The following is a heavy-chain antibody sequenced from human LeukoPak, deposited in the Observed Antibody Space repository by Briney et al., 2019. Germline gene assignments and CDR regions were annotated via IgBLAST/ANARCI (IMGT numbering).Heavy chain of an antibody. D-gene: IGHD2-15*01. Sequence: SETLSLTCTVSGGSISSYYWSWIRQPPGKGLEWIGYIYHSGSTYYNPSLKSRVTISVDRSKNQFSLKLSSVTAADTAVYYCARSLGYDAFDIWGQGTMVTVSS. V-gene: IGHV4-59*12. CDR3: ARSLGYDAFDI. CDR1: GGSISSYY. CDR2: IYHSGST. J-gene: IGHJ3*02.